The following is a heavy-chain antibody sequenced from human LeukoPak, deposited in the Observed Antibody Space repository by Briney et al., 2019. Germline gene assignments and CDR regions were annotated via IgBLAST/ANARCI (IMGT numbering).Heavy chain of an antibody. CDR1: GGSFSGYY. V-gene: IGHV4-34*01. CDR2: INHSGST. J-gene: IGHJ6*02. Sequence: PSETLSLTCAVYGGSFSGYYWSWIRQPPGKGLEWIGEINHSGSTNYNPSLKSRVTISVDTSKNQFSLKLSSVTAADTAVYCCARGSAVVAAVSEQNGMDVWGQGTTVTVSS. CDR3: ARGSAVVAAVSEQNGMDV. D-gene: IGHD2-15*01.